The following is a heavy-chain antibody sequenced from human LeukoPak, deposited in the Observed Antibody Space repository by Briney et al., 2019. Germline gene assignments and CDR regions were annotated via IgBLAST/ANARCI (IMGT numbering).Heavy chain of an antibody. CDR1: GGTFTSYA. CDR3: RWHSSSYYYGMDV. D-gene: IGHD6-13*01. Sequence: SVKVSCKASGGTFTSYAISWVRQAPGQGLEWMGRIIPIFGIANYAQKFQGRVTITADKSTSTAYMELSSLRSEDTAVYYCRWHSSSYYYGMDVWGQGATVTVSS. V-gene: IGHV1-69*04. CDR2: IIPIFGIA. J-gene: IGHJ6*02.